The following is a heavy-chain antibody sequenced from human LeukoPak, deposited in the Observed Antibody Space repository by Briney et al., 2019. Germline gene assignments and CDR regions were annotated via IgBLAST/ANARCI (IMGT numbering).Heavy chain of an antibody. CDR1: GFTFSSYA. CDR3: AKEDYGSGSYRY. V-gene: IGHV3-64*04. CDR2: ISSNGGST. J-gene: IGHJ4*02. D-gene: IGHD3-10*01. Sequence: GGSLRLSCSASGFTFSSYAMHWVRQAPGKGLEYVSAISSNGGSTYYADSVKGRFTISRDNSKNTLYLQMNSLRAEDTAVYYCAKEDYGSGSYRYWGQGTLVTVSS.